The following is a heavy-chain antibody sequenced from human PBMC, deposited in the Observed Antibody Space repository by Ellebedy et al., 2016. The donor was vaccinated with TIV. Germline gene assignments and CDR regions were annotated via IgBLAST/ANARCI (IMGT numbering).Heavy chain of an antibody. CDR3: AKSRSSGWLHTPDY. V-gene: IGHV1-24*01. CDR2: FDPEDGET. D-gene: IGHD6-19*01. Sequence: AASVKVSCKASGYTFTNYYLHWVRQAPGKGLEWMGGFDPEDGETIYAQKFQGRVTMTEDTSTDTAYMELSSLRSEDPAVYYCAKSRSSGWLHTPDYWGQGTLVIVSS. CDR1: GYTFTNYY. J-gene: IGHJ4*02.